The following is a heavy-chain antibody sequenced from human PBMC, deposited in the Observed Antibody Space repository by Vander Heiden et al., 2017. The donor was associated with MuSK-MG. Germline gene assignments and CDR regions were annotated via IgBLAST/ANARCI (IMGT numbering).Heavy chain of an antibody. Sequence: QVQLQESGPGLVKPSETLSLTCTVSGGPISSYYWSWYRPPPGKGLEWIGYIYYSGSTNYNPSLKSRVTISVDTSKNQFSLKLSSVTAADTAVYYCARRDSSLWYFDLWGRGTLVTVSS. CDR1: GGPISSYY. CDR2: IYYSGST. CDR3: ARRDSSLWYFDL. D-gene: IGHD2-21*02. V-gene: IGHV4-59*01. J-gene: IGHJ2*01.